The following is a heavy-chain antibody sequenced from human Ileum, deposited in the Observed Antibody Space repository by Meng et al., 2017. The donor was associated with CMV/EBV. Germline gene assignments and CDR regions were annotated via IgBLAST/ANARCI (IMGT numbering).Heavy chain of an antibody. CDR2: IYYSGST. J-gene: IGHJ4*02. CDR1: GGSVSSITYW. CDR3: ARRNRGAVAY. D-gene: IGHD3-10*01. V-gene: IGHV4-39*01. Sequence: GSLRLSCTVSGGSVSSITYWWDWIRQAPGKGREWIGTIYYSGSTYHNPSLESRVSMSVDTSKNQFSLNLTSVTAADTATYYCARRNRGAVAYWGQGALVTVSS.